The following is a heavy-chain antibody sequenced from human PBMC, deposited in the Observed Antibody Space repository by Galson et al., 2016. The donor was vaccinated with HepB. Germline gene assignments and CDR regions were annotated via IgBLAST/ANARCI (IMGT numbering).Heavy chain of an antibody. CDR1: GFTFTNYY. V-gene: IGHV3-11*06. Sequence: SLRLSCAASGFTFTNYYMSWIRQAPGKGLEWVSDISSSSVYTNYADSVKGRFTISRDNAENSLYLQMNSLRAEDTAVYYCARDLEGFVGYMDVWGKGTTVTVSS. D-gene: IGHD3-3*01. CDR3: ARDLEGFVGYMDV. CDR2: ISSSSVYT. J-gene: IGHJ6*03.